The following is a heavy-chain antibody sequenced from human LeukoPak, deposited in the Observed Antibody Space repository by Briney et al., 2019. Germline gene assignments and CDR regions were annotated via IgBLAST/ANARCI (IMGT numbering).Heavy chain of an antibody. CDR2: IKQDGSEK. CDR1: GFTFSSYW. V-gene: IGHV3-7*01. D-gene: IGHD6-6*01. CDR3: ARDFSEFDYSSSANFDY. J-gene: IGHJ4*02. Sequence: PGGSLRLSCAASGFTFSSYWMSWVRQAPGKGLEWVANIKQDGSEKYYVDSVKGRFTISRDNAKNSLYLQMNSLRAEDTAVYYCARDFSEFDYSSSANFDYWGQGTLVTVSS.